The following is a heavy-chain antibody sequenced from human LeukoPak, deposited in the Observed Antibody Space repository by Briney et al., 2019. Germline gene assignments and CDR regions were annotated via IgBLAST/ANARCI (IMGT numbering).Heavy chain of an antibody. D-gene: IGHD5-12*01. CDR1: GGSISSSSYY. CDR3: ARDYSGYDPLTGFDY. CDR2: IYYSGST. J-gene: IGHJ4*02. V-gene: IGHV4-39*07. Sequence: MPSETLSLTCTVSGGSISSSSYYWGWIRQPPGKGLEWIGSIYYSGSTYYNPSLKSRVTISVDTSKNQFSLKLSSMTAADTAVYYCARDYSGYDPLTGFDYWGQGTLVTVSS.